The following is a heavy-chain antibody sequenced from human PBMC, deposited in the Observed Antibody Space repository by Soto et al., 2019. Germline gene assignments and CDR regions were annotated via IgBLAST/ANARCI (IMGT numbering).Heavy chain of an antibody. V-gene: IGHV4-59*12. D-gene: IGHD3-10*01. CDR2: VYYSGTA. Sequence: SETLSLTCTFSTDSMTNYYWTWIRQPPGKGLEWIGYVYYSGTANYNPSLKSRITISIDTSKNQFSLKLSSVTAADTAVYYCATNPPGYFGIDVWGQGTTVTVSS. CDR3: ATNPPGYFGIDV. CDR1: TDSMTNYY. J-gene: IGHJ6*02.